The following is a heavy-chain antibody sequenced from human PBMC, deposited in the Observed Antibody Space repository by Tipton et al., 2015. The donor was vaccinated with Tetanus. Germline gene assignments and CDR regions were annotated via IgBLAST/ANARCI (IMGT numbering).Heavy chain of an antibody. J-gene: IGHJ4*02. CDR1: GYIFTNYW. Sequence: QLVQSGGEVKKPGESLKISCKGSGYIFTNYWIGWVRQKPGKGLGWMGIIYPGDSDTRYSPPFQGQVTISVDKSINTAYLQWSSLKAADASMFYCARAHCSDGVCNFDFWGQGALVTVAS. D-gene: IGHD2-15*01. V-gene: IGHV5-51*01. CDR2: IYPGDSDT. CDR3: ARAHCSDGVCNFDF.